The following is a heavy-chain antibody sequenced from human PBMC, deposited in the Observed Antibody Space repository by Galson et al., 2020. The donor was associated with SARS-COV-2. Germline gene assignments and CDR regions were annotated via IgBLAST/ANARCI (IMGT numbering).Heavy chain of an antibody. CDR1: GGSISSGGYF. CDR2: IPHTGTT. D-gene: IGHD6-25*01. Sequence: SETLSLTCTVSGGSISSGGYFWNWLRLHPQKGLEWVGSIPHTGTTLSNPSLKSRLTISRDTSKGQVSLNLSSVTAAYTAVYYCARDAPSGGLSWLPRGGFDYCGPGTLVAV. CDR3: ARDAPSGGLSWLPRGGFDY. V-gene: IGHV4-31*03. J-gene: IGHJ4*02.